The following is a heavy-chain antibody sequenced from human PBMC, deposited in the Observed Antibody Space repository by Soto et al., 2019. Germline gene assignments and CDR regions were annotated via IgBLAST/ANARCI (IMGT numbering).Heavy chain of an antibody. CDR2: ISYDGSNK. CDR3: AKESISSSGAEYFQH. D-gene: IGHD6-13*01. Sequence: QVQLVESGGGVVQPGRSLRLSCAASGFTFSSYGMHWVRQAPGKGLEWVAVISYDGSNKYYADSVKGRFTISRDNSKNTLYLQMNSLRAEDTAVYYCAKESISSSGAEYFQHWGQGTLVTVSS. J-gene: IGHJ1*01. CDR1: GFTFSSYG. V-gene: IGHV3-30*18.